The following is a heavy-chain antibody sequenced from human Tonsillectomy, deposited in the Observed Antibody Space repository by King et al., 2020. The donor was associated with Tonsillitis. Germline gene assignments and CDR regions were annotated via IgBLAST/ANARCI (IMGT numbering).Heavy chain of an antibody. Sequence: EVQLVESGEGLVQPGGSLRLSCAASGFTFRSYAMSWVRQVPGKGLEWASGISGSGGSTYYADSVKGRFTISRDNSKNTLYLQMNSLRAEDTAIYYCAKEPIIDYYGSGSFFDCWGQGTLVTVSS. CDR2: ISGSGGST. D-gene: IGHD3-10*01. V-gene: IGHV3-23*04. CDR3: AKEPIIDYYGSGSFFDC. J-gene: IGHJ4*02. CDR1: GFTFRSYA.